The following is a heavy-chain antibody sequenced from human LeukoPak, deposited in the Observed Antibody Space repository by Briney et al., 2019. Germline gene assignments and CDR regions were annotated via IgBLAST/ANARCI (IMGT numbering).Heavy chain of an antibody. CDR2: IRYDGSNT. CDR3: AKNLYSGSSTSCYDY. CDR1: GFTFSNYG. Sequence: GGSLRLSCAASGFTFSNYGMHWVRQAPGKGLEWVAFIRYDGSNTYYADSVKGRFTISRDNSKNTLYLQMNSLRAEDTVVYYCAKNLYSGSSTSCYDYWGQGTLVTVSS. J-gene: IGHJ4*02. V-gene: IGHV3-30*02. D-gene: IGHD2-2*01.